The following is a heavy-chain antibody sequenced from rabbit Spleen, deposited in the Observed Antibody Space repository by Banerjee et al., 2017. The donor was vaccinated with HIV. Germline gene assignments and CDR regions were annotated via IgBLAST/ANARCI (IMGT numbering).Heavy chain of an antibody. D-gene: IGHD8-1*01. V-gene: IGHV1S7*01. J-gene: IGHJ4*01. CDR3: ARDGAGGSYFAL. CDR2: IYPITETT. CDR1: GFTLSSYY. Sequence: QLKESGGGLVQPGGSLKLSCKASGFTLSSYYMNWVRQAPGKGLEWIGIIYPITETTYYANWVNGRFTISTDNAQHTVDLQMNSLTAADTATYFCARDGAGGSYFALWGPGTLVTVS.